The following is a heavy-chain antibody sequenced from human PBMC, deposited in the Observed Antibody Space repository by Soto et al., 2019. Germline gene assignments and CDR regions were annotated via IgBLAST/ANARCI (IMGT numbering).Heavy chain of an antibody. J-gene: IGHJ6*03. V-gene: IGHV4-34*01. CDR3: ARGSGGSSPYCYYMDV. CDR1: GGSFSGYY. CDR2: INHSGST. Sequence: SETLSLTCAVYGGSFSGYYWSWIRQPPGKGLEWIGEINHSGSTNYNPSLKSRVTISVDTSKNQFSLKLSSVTAADTAVYYCARGSGGSSPYCYYMDVWGKGTTVTVSS. D-gene: IGHD6-19*01.